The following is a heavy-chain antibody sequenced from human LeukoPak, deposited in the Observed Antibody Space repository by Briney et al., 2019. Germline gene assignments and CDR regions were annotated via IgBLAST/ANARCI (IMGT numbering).Heavy chain of an antibody. J-gene: IGHJ6*02. CDR2: INANSGGT. V-gene: IGHV1-2*02. D-gene: IGHD3-10*01. CDR1: GYTFTDYY. CDR3: AITMVRGVIMSRYYYYGMDV. Sequence: ASVKVSCKASGYTFTDYYMHWVRQAPGQGLEWMGWINANSGGTNYAQKFQGRVTMTRDTSISTAYMELSRLRSDDTAVYYCAITMVRGVIMSRYYYYGMDVWGQGTTVTVSS.